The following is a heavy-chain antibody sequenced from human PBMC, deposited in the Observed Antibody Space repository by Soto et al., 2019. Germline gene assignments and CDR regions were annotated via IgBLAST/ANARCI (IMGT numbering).Heavy chain of an antibody. J-gene: IGHJ5*02. V-gene: IGHV1-18*01. CDR1: GYTFTSYG. D-gene: IGHD3-22*01. CDR2: ISAYNGNT. Sequence: ASVNVSCKASGYTFTSYGISWVRQAPGQGLEWMGWISAYNGNTNYAQKLQGRVTMTTDTSTSTAYMELRSLRSADTAVYYCARDRITMIVVVIPPLDPWGQGTLVTVSS. CDR3: ARDRITMIVVVIPPLDP.